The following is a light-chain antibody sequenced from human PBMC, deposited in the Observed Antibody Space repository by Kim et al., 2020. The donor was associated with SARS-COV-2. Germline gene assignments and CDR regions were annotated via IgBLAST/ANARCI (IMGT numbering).Light chain of an antibody. Sequence: DIEMTQSPTAMSASVGDRVTITCRASQDISDYLAWFQQKPGEAPKRLIYAASNLQSGVPSRFSASRSGTEFTFTINSLQPEDFAIYFCLQHYSYPRTFGQGTKLEI. CDR2: AAS. CDR3: LQHYSYPRT. V-gene: IGKV1-17*03. J-gene: IGKJ2*02. CDR1: QDISDY.